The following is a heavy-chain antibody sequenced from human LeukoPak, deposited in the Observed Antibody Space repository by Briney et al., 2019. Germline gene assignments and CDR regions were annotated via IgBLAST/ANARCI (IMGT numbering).Heavy chain of an antibody. CDR2: ISYDGSNK. CDR3: AKTPLRITVLDAFDI. D-gene: IGHD3-16*01. Sequence: GRSLRLSCAASGFTFSSYGMHWVRQAPGKGLEWVAVISYDGSNKYYADSVKGRFTISRDNSKNTLYLQMNSLRAEDTAVYYCAKTPLRITVLDAFDIWGRGTMVTVSS. J-gene: IGHJ3*02. CDR1: GFTFSSYG. V-gene: IGHV3-30*18.